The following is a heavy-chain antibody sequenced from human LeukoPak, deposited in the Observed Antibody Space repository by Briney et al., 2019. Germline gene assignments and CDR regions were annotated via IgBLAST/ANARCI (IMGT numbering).Heavy chain of an antibody. CDR2: INHSGST. V-gene: IGHV4-34*01. CDR3: ARGVVVGATPFGY. CDR1: GGSFSGYY. Sequence: SETLSLTCAVYGGSFSGYYWSWIRQPPGKGLEWIGEINHSGSTNYNPSLKSRVTISVDTSKNQFSLKLSSVTAADTAVYYCARGVVVGATPFGYWGQGTLVTVSS. D-gene: IGHD1-26*01. J-gene: IGHJ4*02.